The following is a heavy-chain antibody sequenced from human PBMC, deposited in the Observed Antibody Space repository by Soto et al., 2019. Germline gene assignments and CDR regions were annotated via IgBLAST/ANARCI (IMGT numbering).Heavy chain of an antibody. V-gene: IGHV4-31*03. CDR1: GGSISSGGYY. Sequence: SETLSLTCTVSGGSISSGGYYWSWIRQHPGKGLEWIGYIYYSGSTYYNPSLKSRVTISVDTSKNQFSLKLSSVTAADTAVYYCATKWTSGNFFDYWGQGTLVTVSS. D-gene: IGHD1-26*01. CDR2: IYYSGST. J-gene: IGHJ4*02. CDR3: ATKWTSGNFFDY.